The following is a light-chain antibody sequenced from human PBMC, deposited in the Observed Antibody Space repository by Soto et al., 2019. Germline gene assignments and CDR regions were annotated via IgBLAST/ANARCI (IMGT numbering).Light chain of an antibody. CDR1: SSDIGGYNS. Sequence: QSVLTQSPSASGSPGQSVTISCTGTSSDIGGYNSVSWYQQHPGKDPKVMIYDVTKRPSGVPDRFSGSKSGNTASLTVSALQAEDEADYYCTSYTDRKNLVFGTGTKVTVL. CDR2: DVT. V-gene: IGLV2-8*01. J-gene: IGLJ1*01. CDR3: TSYTDRKNLV.